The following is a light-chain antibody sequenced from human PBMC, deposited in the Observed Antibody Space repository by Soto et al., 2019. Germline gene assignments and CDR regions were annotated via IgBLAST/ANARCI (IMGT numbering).Light chain of an antibody. V-gene: IGLV2-14*01. CDR2: DVS. CDR1: SSDVGGYTY. J-gene: IGLJ1*01. CDR3: TSYTSSSTPYV. Sequence: LTQPASVSGSPGQSITISCAGTSSDVGGYTYVSWYQQHPGKAPKLMIYDVSNRPSGVSNRFSGSKSGNTASLTISGLQAEDEADYYCTSYTSSSTPYVFGGGTKVTVL.